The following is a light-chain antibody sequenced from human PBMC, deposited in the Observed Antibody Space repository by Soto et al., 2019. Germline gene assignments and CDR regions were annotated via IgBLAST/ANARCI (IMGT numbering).Light chain of an antibody. Sequence: QSVLTQPPSASGTPGQRVTISCSGSSSNIGSNTVNWYQQLPGTAPKLLIYSNIQRPSGVPDRFSGSTSGTSASLAISGLQSEDEADYYCATWDDSLNGPVFGGGTKLTVL. CDR2: SNI. V-gene: IGLV1-44*01. CDR1: SSNIGSNT. J-gene: IGLJ2*01. CDR3: ATWDDSLNGPV.